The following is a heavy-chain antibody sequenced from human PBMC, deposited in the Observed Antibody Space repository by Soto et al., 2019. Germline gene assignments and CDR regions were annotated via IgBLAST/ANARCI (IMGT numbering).Heavy chain of an antibody. V-gene: IGHV3-23*01. CDR1: GFTFSSYA. CDR3: AKESDLIRGVTCFDY. CDR2: ISGSGGTT. Sequence: GGSLRLSCAASGFTFSSYAMSWVRQAPGKGLEWVSAISGSGGTTYYADSVKGRFTIFRDNSKNTLYLQMNSLRAEDTAVYYCAKESDLIRGVTCFDYWGQGTLVTVSS. D-gene: IGHD3-10*01. J-gene: IGHJ4*02.